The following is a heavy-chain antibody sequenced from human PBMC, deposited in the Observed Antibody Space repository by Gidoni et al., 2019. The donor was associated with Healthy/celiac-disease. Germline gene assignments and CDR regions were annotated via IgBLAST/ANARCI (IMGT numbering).Heavy chain of an antibody. J-gene: IGHJ3*02. CDR3: ARKTPYYDFWSGLGAFDI. D-gene: IGHD3-3*01. Sequence: QVQLQQWGAGLLKPSETLSLTCAVYVGSFSGYYWSWIRQPPGKGLEWIGEINHSGSTNYNPSLKSRVTISVDTSKNQFSLKLSSVTAADTAVYYCARKTPYYDFWSGLGAFDIWGQGTMVTVSS. CDR2: INHSGST. CDR1: VGSFSGYY. V-gene: IGHV4-34*01.